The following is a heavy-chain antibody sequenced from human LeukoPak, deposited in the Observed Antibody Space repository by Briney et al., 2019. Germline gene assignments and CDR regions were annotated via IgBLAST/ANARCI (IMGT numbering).Heavy chain of an antibody. D-gene: IGHD3-22*01. CDR2: ISGNSGSI. J-gene: IGHJ4*02. CDR3: AKDSGYSYDSSVYYPY. V-gene: IGHV3-9*01. CDR1: GFTFSSYV. Sequence: GGSLRLSCAASGFTFSSYVMHWVRQAPGKGLEWVSGISGNSGSIGYADSVKGRFTISRDNAKNSLYLQMNSLRAEATALYYCAKDSGYSYDSSVYYPYWGQGTLVTVSS.